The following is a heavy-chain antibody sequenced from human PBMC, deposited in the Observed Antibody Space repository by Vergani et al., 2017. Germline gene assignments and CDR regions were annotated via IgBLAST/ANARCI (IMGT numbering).Heavy chain of an antibody. Sequence: VQLVESGGGLVKPGRSLRLSCAASGFTFSSYAMHWVRQAPGKGLEWVAVISYDGSNKYYADSVKGRFTISRDNSKNTLYLQMNSLRAEDTAVYYCARGAGYSYVNSPDYWGQGTLVTVSS. CDR1: GFTFSSYA. V-gene: IGHV3-30*01. CDR3: ARGAGYSYVNSPDY. J-gene: IGHJ4*02. CDR2: ISYDGSNK. D-gene: IGHD5-18*01.